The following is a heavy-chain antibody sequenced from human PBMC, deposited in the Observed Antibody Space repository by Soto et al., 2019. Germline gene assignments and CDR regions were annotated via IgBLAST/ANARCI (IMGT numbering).Heavy chain of an antibody. Sequence: PGESLKISCKGSGYRFTSYWISWVRQMPGKGLEWMGRIDPSDSYTNDSPSFQGHVTISADKSISTAYLQWSSLKASDTAMYYCARRGGYCSGGSCYSGYYGMDVWGQGTTVTVSS. J-gene: IGHJ6*02. D-gene: IGHD2-15*01. V-gene: IGHV5-10-1*01. CDR2: IDPSDSYT. CDR3: ARRGGYCSGGSCYSGYYGMDV. CDR1: GYRFTSYW.